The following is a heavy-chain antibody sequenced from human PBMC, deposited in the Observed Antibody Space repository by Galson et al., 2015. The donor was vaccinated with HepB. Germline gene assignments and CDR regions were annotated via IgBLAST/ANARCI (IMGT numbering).Heavy chain of an antibody. CDR1: GFTFSSYD. Sequence: SLRLSCAASGFTFSSYDMHWVRQATGKGLEWVSAIGTAGDTYYPGSVKGRFTISRENAKNSLYLQMNSLRAGDTAVYYCARVTNGGYFDYWGQGTLVTVSS. V-gene: IGHV3-13*04. CDR2: IGTAGDT. D-gene: IGHD2-2*01. J-gene: IGHJ4*02. CDR3: ARVTNGGYFDY.